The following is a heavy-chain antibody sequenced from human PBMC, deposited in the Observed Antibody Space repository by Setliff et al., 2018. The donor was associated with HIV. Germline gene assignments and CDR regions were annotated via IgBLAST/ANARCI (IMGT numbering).Heavy chain of an antibody. CDR3: ARGTSAYGITAEYFQH. D-gene: IGHD3-10*01. Sequence: SSETLSLTCAIYGGSFSGYYWSWIRQPPGKGLEWIGEVTHSGRTNYNPSLESRVTISVDTSKNHFSLKLRSVTAADTAVYYCARGTSAYGITAEYFQHWGQGTLVTVSS. CDR1: GGSFSGYY. J-gene: IGHJ1*01. CDR2: VTHSGRT. V-gene: IGHV4-34*01.